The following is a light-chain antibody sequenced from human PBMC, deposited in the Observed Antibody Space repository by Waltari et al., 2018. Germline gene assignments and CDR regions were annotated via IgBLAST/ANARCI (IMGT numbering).Light chain of an antibody. CDR2: GVR. V-gene: IGLV2-14*01. CDR3: GSYTLINTLVV. Sequence: QSALTQPASVSGSPGQSTTISCTGTSSDVGGYNYVSWYQQHPGKAPKLIIYGVRNRPSGVSARFSGSKSGNTASLTVSGLQAEDEAYYYCGSYTLINTLVVFGGGTKVTVL. CDR1: SSDVGGYNY. J-gene: IGLJ3*02.